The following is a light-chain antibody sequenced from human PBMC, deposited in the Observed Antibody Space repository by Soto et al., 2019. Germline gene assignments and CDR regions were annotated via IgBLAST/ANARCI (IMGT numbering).Light chain of an antibody. CDR2: GAS. CDR1: QSVSSN. CDR3: QQYNNRPTENT. Sequence: EIVMTQSPATLSVSPGERATLSCRASQSVSSNLAWYQQKPGQAPRLLIYGASTRATGIPARFSGSGSGTEFTLTISSLQSEDFAVYYCQQYNNRPTENTFGQGTKLEIK. V-gene: IGKV3-15*01. J-gene: IGKJ2*01.